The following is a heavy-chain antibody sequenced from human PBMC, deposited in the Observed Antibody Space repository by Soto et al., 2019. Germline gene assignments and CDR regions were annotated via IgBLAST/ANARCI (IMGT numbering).Heavy chain of an antibody. J-gene: IGHJ5*02. CDR3: VRDEISSAGLDP. Sequence: ASVKVYCKASGYTFTSYAMHLVRQAPGQRLEWMGWISTHNGNTYYAQNFQGRVTMTSDTPTSTAYMELRSLRSDDTAFYYCVRDEISSAGLDPWGQGTLVTVSS. CDR2: ISTHNGNT. CDR1: GYTFTSYA. V-gene: IGHV1-3*04.